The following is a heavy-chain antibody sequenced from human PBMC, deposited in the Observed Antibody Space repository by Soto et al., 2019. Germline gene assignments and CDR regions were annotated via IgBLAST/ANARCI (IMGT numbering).Heavy chain of an antibody. CDR1: GYSFTSYW. J-gene: IGHJ6*02. CDR3: ARHAGEQLWLSSYYYYGMDV. V-gene: IGHV5-51*01. CDR2: IYPGDSDT. Sequence: GESLKISCKGSGYSFTSYWIGWVRQMPGKGLEWMGIIYPGDSDTRYSPSFQGQVTISADKSISTAYLQWSSLKASDTAMYYCARHAGEQLWLSSYYYYGMDVWGQGTTVTVSS. D-gene: IGHD5-18*01.